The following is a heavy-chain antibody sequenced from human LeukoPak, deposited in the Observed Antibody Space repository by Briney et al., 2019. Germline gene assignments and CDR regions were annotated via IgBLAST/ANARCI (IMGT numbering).Heavy chain of an antibody. CDR3: ARARTEMATTLFQH. Sequence: GSLRLSCAASGFTFSSYSMNWGRQAPGKGLEWVSSISSSSSYIYYADSVKGRFTISRDNAKNSLYLQMYSLRAEDTAVYYCARARTEMATTLFQHWGQGTLVTVSS. CDR1: GFTFSSYS. V-gene: IGHV3-21*01. J-gene: IGHJ1*01. CDR2: ISSSSSYI. D-gene: IGHD5-24*01.